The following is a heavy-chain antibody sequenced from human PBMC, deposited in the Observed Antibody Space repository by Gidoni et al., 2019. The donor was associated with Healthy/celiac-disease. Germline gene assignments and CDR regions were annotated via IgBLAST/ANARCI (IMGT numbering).Heavy chain of an antibody. CDR3: ARERSYRDLFFDY. Sequence: EVQLVESGGGLVQPGGSLRLSCAASASPFSSYSMNWVRQAPGKGLEWVSYISSSSSTIYYADSVKGRFTISRDNAKNSLYLQMNSLRAEDTAVYYCARERSYRDLFFDYWGQGTLVTVSS. CDR1: ASPFSSYS. V-gene: IGHV3-48*01. D-gene: IGHD1-26*01. CDR2: ISSSSSTI. J-gene: IGHJ4*02.